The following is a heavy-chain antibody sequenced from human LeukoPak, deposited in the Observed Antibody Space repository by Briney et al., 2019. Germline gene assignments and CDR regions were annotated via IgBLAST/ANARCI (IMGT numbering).Heavy chain of an antibody. J-gene: IGHJ4*02. CDR2: LSYGKSS. CDR3: ARQLPTAAADTRGYFDY. D-gene: IGHD6-25*01. CDR1: GGSISIIGSSGYC. Sequence: PSETLSLTCTVSGGSISIIGSSGYCWRWIRQAPGTDLAWIGSLSYGKSSHYSPALKSRATLSLDTSNNHFSLKLTSVTAADAAVYLCARQLPTAAADTRGYFDYWGQGTVVTVSS. V-gene: IGHV4-39*01.